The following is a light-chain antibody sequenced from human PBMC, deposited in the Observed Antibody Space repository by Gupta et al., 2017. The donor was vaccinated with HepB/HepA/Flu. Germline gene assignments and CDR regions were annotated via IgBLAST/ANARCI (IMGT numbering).Light chain of an antibody. Sequence: QSVLPQPPSVSGAPGPRVTISCTGRSSHIGADFVVHSYQPVPEPAPNLLIYSNTTRPAAVPDRFSGSKSGTSASLAITGLQAEDDADYHCQAEDSSRSGGVFGGGTKLTVL. V-gene: IGLV1-40*01. CDR2: SNT. CDR1: SSHIGADFV. J-gene: IGLJ2*01. CDR3: QAEDSSRSGGV.